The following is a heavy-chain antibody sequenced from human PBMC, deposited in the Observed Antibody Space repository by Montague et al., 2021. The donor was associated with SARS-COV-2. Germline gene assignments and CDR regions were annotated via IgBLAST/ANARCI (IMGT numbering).Heavy chain of an antibody. Sequence: LSLSLAASGFTFSDYYMSWIRQPPGKGLEWIGSIYYSGSTYYNPSLKSRVTISVDTSKNQFSLKLSSVTAADTAVYYCARVGRQQLVRLSGMDVWGQGTTVTVSS. CDR3: ARVGRQQLVRLSGMDV. J-gene: IGHJ6*02. D-gene: IGHD6-13*01. CDR1: GFTFSDYY. V-gene: IGHV4-38-2*01. CDR2: IYYSGST.